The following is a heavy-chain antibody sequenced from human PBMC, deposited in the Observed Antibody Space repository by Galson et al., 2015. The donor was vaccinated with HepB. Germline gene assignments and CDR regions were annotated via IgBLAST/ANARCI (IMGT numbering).Heavy chain of an antibody. CDR1: GFTFSSYW. CDR2: IKQDGSEK. CDR3: ARVWFGELLSVLEGPLVDY. J-gene: IGHJ4*02. D-gene: IGHD3-10*01. Sequence: SLRLSCAASGFTFSSYWMSWVRQAPGKGLEWVANIKQDGSEKYYVDSVKGRFTISRDNAKNSLYLQMNSLRAEDTAVYYCARVWFGELLSVLEGPLVDYWGQGTLVTVSS. V-gene: IGHV3-7*03.